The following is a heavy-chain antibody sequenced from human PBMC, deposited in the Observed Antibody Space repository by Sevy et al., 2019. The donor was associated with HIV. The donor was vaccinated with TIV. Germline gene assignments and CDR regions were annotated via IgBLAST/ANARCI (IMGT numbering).Heavy chain of an antibody. CDR3: ARARRVTTVYYYYGMDV. D-gene: IGHD5-18*01. CDR1: GYSFTDYY. Sequence: ASVKVSCKASGYSFTDYYMHWVRQAPGQGLGWMAWINPKNDVTNYAQKFQGRVTMTRDTSTSTAYMELTRLRSDDTAVYYCARARRVTTVYYYYGMDVWGQGTTVTVSS. CDR2: INPKNDVT. V-gene: IGHV1-2*02. J-gene: IGHJ6*02.